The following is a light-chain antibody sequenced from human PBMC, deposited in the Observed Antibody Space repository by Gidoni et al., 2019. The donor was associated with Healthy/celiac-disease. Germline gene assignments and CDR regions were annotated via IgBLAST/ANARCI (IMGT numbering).Light chain of an antibody. CDR2: SNN. Sequence: QSVLTQPPSASRNPGQRVTISCSGSSSNIGSNTVNWYQQLPGTAPKLLIYSNNQRPPGVPDRFSGSKSGTSASLAISGLQSEDEADYYCAAWDDSLNGYVFGTGTKVTVL. CDR1: SSNIGSNT. J-gene: IGLJ1*01. V-gene: IGLV1-44*01. CDR3: AAWDDSLNGYV.